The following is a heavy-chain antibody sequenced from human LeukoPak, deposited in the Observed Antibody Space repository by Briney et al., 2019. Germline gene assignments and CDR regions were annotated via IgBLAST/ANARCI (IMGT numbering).Heavy chain of an antibody. CDR2: ISGSGGST. CDR3: AKVRYYYDSSGYYETFDY. D-gene: IGHD3-22*01. J-gene: IGHJ4*02. Sequence: GGSLRLSCAASGFTFSSYAMSWVRQAPGKGLEWVSAISGSGGSTYYADSVKGRFTISRDNSKNTLYLQMNSLRAEDTAVYYCAKVRYYYDSSGYYETFDYWGQGTLVTVSS. CDR1: GFTFSSYA. V-gene: IGHV3-23*01.